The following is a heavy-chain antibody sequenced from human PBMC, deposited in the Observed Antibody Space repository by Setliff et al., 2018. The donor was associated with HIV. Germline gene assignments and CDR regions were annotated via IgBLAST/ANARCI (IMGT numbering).Heavy chain of an antibody. V-gene: IGHV5-51*01. J-gene: IGHJ4*02. CDR2: VFPDDSDT. CDR3: ARPMGFKATTRLDF. Sequence: GESLKISCQASGYSFTTLWIAWVRQMPGKGLEWMGMVFPDDSDTRYSPSFQGQVSMSADKSINTAYLQWSSLKASDTAVYYCARPMGFKATTRLDFWGPGTLVTVSS. CDR1: GYSFTTLW. D-gene: IGHD3-10*01.